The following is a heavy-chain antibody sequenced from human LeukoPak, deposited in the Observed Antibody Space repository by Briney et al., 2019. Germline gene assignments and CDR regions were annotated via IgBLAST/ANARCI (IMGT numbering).Heavy chain of an antibody. CDR3: ARGDSSSWHAFDI. CDR1: GGSFSGYY. Sequence: SSETLSLTCAVYGGSFSGYYWSWIRQPPGKGLEWIGEINHSGSTNYNPSLKSRVTISVDTSKNQFSLKPSSVTAADTAVYYCARGDSSSWHAFDIWGQGTMVTVSS. V-gene: IGHV4-34*01. D-gene: IGHD6-13*01. CDR2: INHSGST. J-gene: IGHJ3*02.